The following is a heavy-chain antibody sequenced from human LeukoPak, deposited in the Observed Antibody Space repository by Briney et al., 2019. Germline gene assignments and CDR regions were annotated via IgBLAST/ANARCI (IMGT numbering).Heavy chain of an antibody. V-gene: IGHV3-53*01. CDR3: AQAKGDLLTGYSWYYFDY. J-gene: IGHJ4*02. D-gene: IGHD3-9*01. CDR2: IYSGGST. CDR1: GFTVSSNY. Sequence: PGGSLRLSCAASGFTVSSNYMSWVRQAPGKGLEWVSVIYSGGSTYNADSVKGRFTISRDNSKNTLYLQMNSLRAEDTAVYYCAQAKGDLLTGYSWYYFDYWGQGTLVTVSS.